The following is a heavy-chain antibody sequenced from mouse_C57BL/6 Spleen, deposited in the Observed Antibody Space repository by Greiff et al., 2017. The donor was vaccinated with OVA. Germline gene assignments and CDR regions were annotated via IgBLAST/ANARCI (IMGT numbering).Heavy chain of an antibody. CDR3: ARSGGTSLPRWYFDV. V-gene: IGHV1-26*01. CDR1: GYTFTDYY. Sequence: VQLQQSGPELVKPGASVKISCKASGYTFTDYYMNWVKQSHGKSLEWIGDINPNNGGTSYNQKFKGKATLTVDKSSSTAYMELRSLTSEDSAVYYCARSGGTSLPRWYFDVWGTGTTVTVSS. J-gene: IGHJ1*03. D-gene: IGHD6-1*01. CDR2: INPNNGGT.